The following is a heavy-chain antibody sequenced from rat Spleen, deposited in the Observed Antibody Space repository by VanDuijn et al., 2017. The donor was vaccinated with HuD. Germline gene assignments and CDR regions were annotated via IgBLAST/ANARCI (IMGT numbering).Heavy chain of an antibody. D-gene: IGHD2-7*01. CDR3: ARRGYLSNWYFDF. CDR1: GISFSNYN. CDR2: ISPSGDNT. V-gene: IGHV5-25*01. Sequence: EVQLVESGGGLVQPGRSLKLSCTASGISFSNYNMSWVRQAPTKGLEWVASISPSGDNTYYRDSVKGRFTVSRDNAKSTLFLQMDSLRPEETATYYCARRGYLSNWYFDFWGPGIMVTVSS. J-gene: IGHJ1*01.